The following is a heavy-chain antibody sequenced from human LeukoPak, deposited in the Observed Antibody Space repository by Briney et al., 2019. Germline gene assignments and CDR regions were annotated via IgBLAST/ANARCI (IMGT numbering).Heavy chain of an antibody. Sequence: GGSLRLSCAASGFTFSPYAMHWVRQAPGKRPEWVGVISLDGSNRYYADSVKGRFTISRDNSENTLYLQMNSLRAEDTAVYFCGRDKSGYFDYWGQGTLVTVSS. CDR1: GFTFSPYA. V-gene: IGHV3-30-3*01. CDR3: GRDKSGYFDY. J-gene: IGHJ4*02. CDR2: ISLDGSNR.